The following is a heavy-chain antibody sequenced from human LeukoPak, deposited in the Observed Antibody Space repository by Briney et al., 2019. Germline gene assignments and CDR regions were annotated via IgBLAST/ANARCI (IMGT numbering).Heavy chain of an antibody. J-gene: IGHJ3*02. V-gene: IGHV4-59*01. CDR2: ISNSGSA. D-gene: IGHD6-13*01. CDR1: GASISSYY. Sequence: SETLSLTCSVSGASISSYYWSWIRQPPGKVLEWIGYISNSGSAYYNPSLKSRVTISGDTSKNQFSLKLTSVTAADTAVYYCARAAAEDAFDIWGQGTMVTVSS. CDR3: ARAAAEDAFDI.